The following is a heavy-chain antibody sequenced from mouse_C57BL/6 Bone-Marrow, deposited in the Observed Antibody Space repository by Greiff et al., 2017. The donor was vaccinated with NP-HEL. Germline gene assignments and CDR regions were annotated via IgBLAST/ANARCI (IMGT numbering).Heavy chain of an antibody. V-gene: IGHV1-81*01. D-gene: IGHD4-1*01. CDR3: ARGTGTWFAY. CDR2: IYPRSGNT. Sequence: QVQLQQSGAELARPGASVKLSCKASGYTFTSYGISWVKQRTGQGLEWIGEIYPRSGNTYYNEKFKGKATLTADKSSSTAYMELRRLTSEDSAVYFCARGTGTWFAYWGQGTLVTVSA. CDR1: GYTFTSYG. J-gene: IGHJ3*01.